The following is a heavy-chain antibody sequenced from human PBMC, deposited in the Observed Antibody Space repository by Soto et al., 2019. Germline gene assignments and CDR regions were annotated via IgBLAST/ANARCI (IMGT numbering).Heavy chain of an antibody. Sequence: QVQHVQSGAEVKKPGASVKVSCKASGYTFTSYAMHWLRRAPGQRLEWMGWINAGNGNTKYSQKFQGRVTITRDTSASTAYMELSSLRSEDTAVYYCARSKHRYCSGGSCYTGLSYWGQGTLVTVSS. J-gene: IGHJ4*02. CDR2: INAGNGNT. V-gene: IGHV1-3*01. CDR3: ARSKHRYCSGGSCYTGLSY. CDR1: GYTFTSYA. D-gene: IGHD2-15*01.